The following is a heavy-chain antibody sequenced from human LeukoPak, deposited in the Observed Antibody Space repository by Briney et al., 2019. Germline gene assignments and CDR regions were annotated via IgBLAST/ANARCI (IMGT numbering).Heavy chain of an antibody. Sequence: GGSLRLSCAGSGFTFGSYSMNWVRHAPGKGLEWVSYICHTGSITDYADSVKGRFTISRDNAKNSLYLQMNTLRDEDTAVYYCVRDGAVVTSGSYPWRYFQYWGQGTLVTVSS. V-gene: IGHV3-48*02. CDR1: GFTFGSYS. CDR2: ICHTGSIT. D-gene: IGHD3-10*01. CDR3: VRDGAVVTSGSYPWRYFQY. J-gene: IGHJ1*01.